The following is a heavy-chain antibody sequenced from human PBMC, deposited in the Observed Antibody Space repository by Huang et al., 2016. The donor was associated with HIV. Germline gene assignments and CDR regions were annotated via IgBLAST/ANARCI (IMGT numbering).Heavy chain of an antibody. CDR1: GFTFSAYY. CDR3: ARDHSYGWFDY. J-gene: IGHJ4*02. D-gene: IGHD5-18*01. CDR2: ISSSGSTI. Sequence: QVQLVESGGGLVKPGGSLRLSWAASGFTFSAYYMSWIRQAPGKGWEWVSYISSSGSTIYYADSVKGRFTISRDNAKNALYLQMNSLRAEDTAVYYCARDHSYGWFDYWGQGTLVTVSS. V-gene: IGHV3-11*01.